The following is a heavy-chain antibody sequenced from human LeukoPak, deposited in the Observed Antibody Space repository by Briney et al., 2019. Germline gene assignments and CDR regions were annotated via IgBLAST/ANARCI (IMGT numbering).Heavy chain of an antibody. Sequence: PSETLSLTCGVYVGSFNGYYWSWIRQPPGKGLEWLGEINHSGSTNYNASLKSRVTISVDTSKNQFSLKLSSVTAADTAVYYCASAVIVGAIDYWGQGTLVTVSS. CDR2: INHSGST. V-gene: IGHV4-34*01. CDR3: ASAVIVGAIDY. J-gene: IGHJ4*02. CDR1: VGSFNGYY. D-gene: IGHD1-26*01.